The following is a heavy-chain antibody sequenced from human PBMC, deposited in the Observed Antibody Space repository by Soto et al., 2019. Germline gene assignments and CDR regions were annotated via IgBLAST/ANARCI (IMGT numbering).Heavy chain of an antibody. J-gene: IGHJ4*02. CDR3: ARGLSNRWSQGSFDY. V-gene: IGHV4-34*01. CDR2: VNHRGSA. Sequence: QVQLQQWGAGLLKPSETLSLTCAVYGGSFTGYNWTWIRQPPGKGLEWLGEVNHRGSANYNPSLKNRVTISVDTSMNQFFLKLSSVTAADTAVYHCARGLSNRWSQGSFDYWGRGNMVTVSS. D-gene: IGHD2-2*01. CDR1: GGSFTGYN.